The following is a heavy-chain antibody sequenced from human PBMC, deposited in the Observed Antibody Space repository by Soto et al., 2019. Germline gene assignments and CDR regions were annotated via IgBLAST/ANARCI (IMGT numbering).Heavy chain of an antibody. Sequence: PSETLSLTCTVSGGSISSGDYYWSWIRQPPGKGLEWIGYIYYSGSTYYNPSLKSRVTISVDTSKNQFSLKLSFVTAADTAVFYCARDGGGTYYYYYGMDVWGQGTTVTVSS. CDR1: GGSISSGDYY. V-gene: IGHV4-30-4*01. D-gene: IGHD2-15*01. CDR3: ARDGGGTYYYYYGMDV. CDR2: IYYSGST. J-gene: IGHJ6*02.